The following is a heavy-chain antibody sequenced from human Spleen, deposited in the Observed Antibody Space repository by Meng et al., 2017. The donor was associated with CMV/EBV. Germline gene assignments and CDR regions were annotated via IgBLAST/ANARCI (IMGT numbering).Heavy chain of an antibody. V-gene: IGHV3-30*04. Sequence: GESLKISCAASGFSLSSYAIHWVRQAPGKGLEWVAVISYDGSNKYYGDSVKGRFTISRDNSKNTLYLQMNSLRAEDTAVYYCARGGYLAAHKTTKYYFDYWGQGTLVTVSS. CDR1: GFSLSSYA. D-gene: IGHD2-15*01. CDR3: ARGGYLAAHKTTKYYFDY. CDR2: ISYDGSNK. J-gene: IGHJ4*02.